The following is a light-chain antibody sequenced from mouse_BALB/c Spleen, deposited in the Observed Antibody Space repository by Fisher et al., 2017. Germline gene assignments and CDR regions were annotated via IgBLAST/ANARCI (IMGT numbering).Light chain of an antibody. Sequence: IVITQSTAIMSASLGEEITLTCSASSSVSYMHWYQQKSGTSPKLLIYSTSNLASGVPSRFSGSGSGTFYSLTISSVEAEDAATYYCQQWSSNPPTFGAGTKLELK. J-gene: IGKJ5*01. CDR1: SSVSY. CDR3: QQWSSNPPT. V-gene: IGKV4-80*01. CDR2: STS.